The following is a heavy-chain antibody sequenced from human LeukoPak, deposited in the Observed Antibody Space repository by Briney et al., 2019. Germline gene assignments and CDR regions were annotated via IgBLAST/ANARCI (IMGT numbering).Heavy chain of an antibody. V-gene: IGHV4-39*01. CDR1: GGSISSSGYY. J-gene: IGHJ4*02. CDR2: IYYSGGT. CDR3: ARQGGAYSFGPLGY. D-gene: IGHD5-18*01. Sequence: PSETLSLTCTVSGGSISSSGYYWGWIRQPPGKGLEWIGSIYYSGGTYYNPSLQSRVTISVDTSKNQFSLKLSSVTAADTAMYYCARQGGAYSFGPLGYWGQGTLVTVSS.